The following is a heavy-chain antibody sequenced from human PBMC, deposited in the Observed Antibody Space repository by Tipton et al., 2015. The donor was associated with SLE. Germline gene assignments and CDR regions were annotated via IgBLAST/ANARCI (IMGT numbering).Heavy chain of an antibody. CDR1: LYSIGSGFY. D-gene: IGHD3-16*01. V-gene: IGHV4-38-2*02. CDR2: MHHNGST. Sequence: TLSLTCTVSLYSIGSGFYWDWVRQAPGKGLEWVATMHHNGSTYYNPSLRSRVAVSMDTSRNQFSLRLKSVTAADTVVYFCARQRGYYDGTPFPPWNFDLWGRGTQVTVSS. CDR3: ARQRGYYDGTPFPPWNFDL. J-gene: IGHJ2*01.